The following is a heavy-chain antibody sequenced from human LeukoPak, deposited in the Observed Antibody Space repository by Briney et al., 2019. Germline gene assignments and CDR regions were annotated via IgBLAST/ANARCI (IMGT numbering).Heavy chain of an antibody. CDR1: GFTFSSYA. D-gene: IGHD3-10*02. Sequence: GRSLRLSCAASGFTFSSYAMHWVRQAPGKGLEWVSYISSSGSTIYYADSVKGRFTISRDNAKNSLYLQMNSLRAEDTAVYYCARDVRGWFDPWGQGTLVTVSS. J-gene: IGHJ5*02. CDR2: ISSSGSTI. CDR3: ARDVRGWFDP. V-gene: IGHV3-48*04.